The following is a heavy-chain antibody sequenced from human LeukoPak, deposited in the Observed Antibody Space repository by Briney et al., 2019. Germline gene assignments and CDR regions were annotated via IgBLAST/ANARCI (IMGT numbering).Heavy chain of an antibody. Sequence: PGGSLRLSCAASGFTFSSYSMNWVRQAPGKGLEWVSSISSSSSYIYYAGSVKGRFTISRDNSKNTLYLQMNSLRAEDTAVYYCAKGRRSSPGSRWFDPWGQGTLVTVSS. CDR3: AKGRRSSPGSRWFDP. CDR1: GFTFSSYS. CDR2: ISSSSSYI. J-gene: IGHJ5*02. V-gene: IGHV3-21*04. D-gene: IGHD6-6*01.